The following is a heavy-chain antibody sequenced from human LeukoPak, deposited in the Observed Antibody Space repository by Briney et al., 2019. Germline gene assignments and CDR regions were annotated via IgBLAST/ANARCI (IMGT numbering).Heavy chain of an antibody. V-gene: IGHV3-21*01. Sequence: GGSLRLSCAASGFTFSSYEMNWVRQAPGKGLEWVSFISTSSSYIYYADSVKGRFTISRDNAKNSLYLQMNSLRAEDTAMYYCARDREGFGESYFDYWGQGTLVTVSS. CDR3: ARDREGFGESYFDY. D-gene: IGHD3-10*01. CDR1: GFTFSSYE. CDR2: ISTSSSYI. J-gene: IGHJ4*02.